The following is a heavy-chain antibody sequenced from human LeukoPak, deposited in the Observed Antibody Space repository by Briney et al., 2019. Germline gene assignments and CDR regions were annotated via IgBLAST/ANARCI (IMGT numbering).Heavy chain of an antibody. V-gene: IGHV3-23*01. Sequence: GGSLRLSCAASGFTFSSYAMSWVRQAPGKGLEWVSSISGSDGSTDYADSVKGRFTISRDNYKNTLYLQMNSRRAEDTAVYYCAKEGFGDLYNYYYMDVWGEGTTVTVSS. CDR3: AKEGFGDLYNYYYMDV. J-gene: IGHJ6*03. CDR2: ISGSDGST. CDR1: GFTFSSYA. D-gene: IGHD3-10*01.